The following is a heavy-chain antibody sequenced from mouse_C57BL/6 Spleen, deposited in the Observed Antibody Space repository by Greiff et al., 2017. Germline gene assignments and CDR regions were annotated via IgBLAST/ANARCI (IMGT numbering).Heavy chain of an antibody. D-gene: IGHD1-1*01. V-gene: IGHV1-61*01. CDR3: ARGHYYGSSYDWFAY. CDR2: IYPSDSET. Sequence: QVQLKQPGAELVRPGSSVKLSCKASGYTFTSYWMDWVKQRPGQGLEWIGNIYPSDSETHYNQKFKDKATLTVDKSSSTAYMQLSSLTSEDSAVYYCARGHYYGSSYDWFAYWGQGTLVTVSA. J-gene: IGHJ3*01. CDR1: GYTFTSYW.